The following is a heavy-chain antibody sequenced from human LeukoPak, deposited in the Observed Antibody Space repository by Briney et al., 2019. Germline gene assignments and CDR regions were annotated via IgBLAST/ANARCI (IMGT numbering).Heavy chain of an antibody. V-gene: IGHV3-30*02. J-gene: IGHJ4*02. CDR2: IRYVGSNK. CDR3: AKDDGGSNWYYFDY. D-gene: IGHD6-13*01. CDR1: GFTFATYG. Sequence: GGSLRLSGAASGFTFATYGMHGVRKAPGKGLEGVAFIRYVGSNKYYADSVKGRFTISKDTSKNTLYLQMNSLRAEDTAVYYCAKDDGGSNWYYFDYWGQGTLVTVSS.